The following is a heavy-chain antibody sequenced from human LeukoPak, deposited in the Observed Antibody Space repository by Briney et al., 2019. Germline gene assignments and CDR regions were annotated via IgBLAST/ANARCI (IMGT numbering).Heavy chain of an antibody. Sequence: ASVKVSCKVSGYTFTDYYMHWVQQAPGKGLEWMGLFDPEDGETIYAEKFQGRVTITADTSTDTAYMELSSLRSEDTAVYYCAIEYYYDSSGYYQYWGQGTLVTVSS. CDR3: AIEYYYDSSGYYQY. CDR2: FDPEDGET. CDR1: GYTFTDYY. J-gene: IGHJ4*02. V-gene: IGHV1-69-2*01. D-gene: IGHD3-22*01.